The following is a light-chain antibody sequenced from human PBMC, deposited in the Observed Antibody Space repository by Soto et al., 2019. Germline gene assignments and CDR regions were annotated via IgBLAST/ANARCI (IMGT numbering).Light chain of an antibody. J-gene: IGLJ1*01. CDR3: SAYTPSRSYI. Sequence: QSVLTQPASVSGSPGPAITISFTGTSSDVGAYRHVSWHQQYPGKAPKLMIYDVSDRPSGVSYRFSGYKSGNTASLTISGLQAEDEADYYCSAYTPSRSYIFGSGTKLTVL. CDR1: SSDVGAYRH. V-gene: IGLV2-14*01. CDR2: DVS.